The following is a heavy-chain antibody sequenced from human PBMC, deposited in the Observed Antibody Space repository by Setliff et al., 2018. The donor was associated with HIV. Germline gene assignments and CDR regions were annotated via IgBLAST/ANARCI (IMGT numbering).Heavy chain of an antibody. CDR2: IIPMFRAS. Sequence: SVKVSCKTFGNNIDRYGISWVRQAPGQGLEWMGGIIPMFRASNFAQNFQGRVTFTADDSTTTVYMEISSLRFEDTAIYYCARVPEVPISGLITSWGAFDFWGQGTMVTVS. CDR1: GNNIDRYG. V-gene: IGHV1-69*13. J-gene: IGHJ3*01. CDR3: ARVPEVPISGLITSWGAFDF. D-gene: IGHD2-2*01.